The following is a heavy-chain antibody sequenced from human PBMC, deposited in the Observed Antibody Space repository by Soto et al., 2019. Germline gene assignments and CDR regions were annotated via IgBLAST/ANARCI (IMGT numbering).Heavy chain of an antibody. CDR1: GGTFSSYA. D-gene: IGHD2-15*01. V-gene: IGHV1-69*13. CDR3: ARDRGVVVVAATPVFLGWFDP. CDR2: IIPIFGTA. J-gene: IGHJ5*02. Sequence: SVKVSCKASGGTFSSYAISWVRQAPGQGLEWMGGIIPIFGTANYAQKLKGRVTITADESTSTAYMELSSLRSEDTAVYYCARDRGVVVVAATPVFLGWFDPWGQGTLVTVSS.